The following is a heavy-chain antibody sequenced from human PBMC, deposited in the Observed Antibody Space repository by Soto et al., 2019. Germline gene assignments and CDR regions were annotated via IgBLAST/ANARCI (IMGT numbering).Heavy chain of an antibody. CDR1: GFGFSNYA. D-gene: IGHD3-3*01. J-gene: IGHJ3*01. CDR2: ITASGLGT. V-gene: IGHV3-23*01. Sequence: GGSLRLSCAASGFGFSNYAMSWVRQAPGKGLEWVSAITASGLGTYYADSVRGRFTISRDSSKNTLYLQMDSLRVEDTALYYCAKDTLWSGYYDAFDVWGQGTMVTVSS. CDR3: AKDTLWSGYYDAFDV.